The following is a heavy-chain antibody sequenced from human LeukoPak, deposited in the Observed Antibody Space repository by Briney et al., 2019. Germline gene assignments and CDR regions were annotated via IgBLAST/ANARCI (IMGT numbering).Heavy chain of an antibody. CDR3: AKDLVSRYGDYVSPFDY. CDR2: ISGSGGST. CDR1: EYTFRGYG. D-gene: IGHD4-17*01. V-gene: IGHV3-23*01. Sequence: PGGSLRPPCATSEYTFRGYGVNCGGRASGKERKWVSAISGSGGSTYYADSVKGRFTISRDNSKNTLYLQMNSLRDEDTAVYYCAKDLVSRYGDYVSPFDYWGQGTLVSVSS. J-gene: IGHJ4*02.